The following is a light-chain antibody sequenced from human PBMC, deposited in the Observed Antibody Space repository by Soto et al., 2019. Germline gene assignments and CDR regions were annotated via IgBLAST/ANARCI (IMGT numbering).Light chain of an antibody. CDR3: QKYGSSSIT. J-gene: IGKJ5*01. V-gene: IGKV3-20*01. CDR2: DAS. Sequence: EIVLTQSPGTLSLSPGERCTLSFMSSQSVSTNLACYQQKPGQAPRLLIFDASSRATGIPDRFSGRGAGTDFTLTISRLEPEDFAVYYCQKYGSSSITFGQGTRLET. CDR1: QSVSTN.